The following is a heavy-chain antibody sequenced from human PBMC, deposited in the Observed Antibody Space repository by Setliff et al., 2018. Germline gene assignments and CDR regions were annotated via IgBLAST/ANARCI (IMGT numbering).Heavy chain of an antibody. V-gene: IGHV4-4*08. CDR1: GGSISRYH. J-gene: IGHJ4*02. CDR3: ARFLNPRDGYQNSPGFDF. Sequence: KSSETLSLTCTVSGGSISRYHWSWIRQPPGKGLEWIGYIQTSGTTNYNPSLKSRVTISVDTSKNQFSLKMSSMTAADTAVYYCARFLNPRDGYQNSPGFDFWGQGTLVTVSS. D-gene: IGHD5-12*01. CDR2: IQTSGTT.